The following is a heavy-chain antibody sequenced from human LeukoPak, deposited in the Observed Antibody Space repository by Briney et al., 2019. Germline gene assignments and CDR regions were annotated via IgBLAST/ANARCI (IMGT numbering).Heavy chain of an antibody. CDR3: ARDTAMVMGVDY. CDR1: GYTFTSYY. D-gene: IGHD5-18*01. Sequence: ASVKVYCKASGYTFTSYYMHWVRQAPGQGLEWMGIINPSGGSTSYAQKFQGRVTMTRDTSTSTVYMELSSLRSEDTAVYYCARDTAMVMGVDYWGQGTLVTVSS. J-gene: IGHJ4*02. V-gene: IGHV1-46*01. CDR2: INPSGGST.